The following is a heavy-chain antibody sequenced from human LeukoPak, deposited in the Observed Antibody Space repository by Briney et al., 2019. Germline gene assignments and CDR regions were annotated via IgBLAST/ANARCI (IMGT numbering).Heavy chain of an antibody. Sequence: GGSLRPSCAASGFTFSSYWMSWVRQAPGKGLEWVANIKQDGSEKYYVDSVKGRFTISRDNAKNSLYLQMNSLRAEDTAVYYCARADYYDSSPNLDYWGQGTLVTVSS. CDR1: GFTFSSYW. CDR2: IKQDGSEK. D-gene: IGHD3-22*01. J-gene: IGHJ4*02. CDR3: ARADYYDSSPNLDY. V-gene: IGHV3-7*01.